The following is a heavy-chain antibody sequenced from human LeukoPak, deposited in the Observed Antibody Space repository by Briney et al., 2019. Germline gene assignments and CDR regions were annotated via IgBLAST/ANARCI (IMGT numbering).Heavy chain of an antibody. Sequence: PSETLSLTCAVYGGSFSGYYWSWIRQPPGKGLEWIGEINHSGSTNYNPSLKSRVTISVDTSKNQFSLKLSSVTAADTAVYYCARVRSVSGFDPWGQGTLVTVSS. CDR3: ARVRSVSGFDP. D-gene: IGHD1-26*01. CDR2: INHSGST. CDR1: GGSFSGYY. J-gene: IGHJ5*02. V-gene: IGHV4-34*01.